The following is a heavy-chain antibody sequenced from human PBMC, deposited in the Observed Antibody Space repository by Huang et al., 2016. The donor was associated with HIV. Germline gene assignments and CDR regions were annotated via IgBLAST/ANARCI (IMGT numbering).Heavy chain of an antibody. CDR1: GGSFNNFG. J-gene: IGHJ3*01. Sequence: QVQLVQSGAEVRKPGSSVKVSCRASGGSFNNFGINWVRQAPGQGLEGIGGIIQRFGTRNDAQRFKDRVTITADENTGVVHLEVTSLRSDDTAVYFCAKRGGAWGSPYAFDLWGPGTMVTVSS. CDR2: IIQRFGTR. V-gene: IGHV1-69*13. CDR3: AKRGGAWGSPYAFDL. D-gene: IGHD3-16*01.